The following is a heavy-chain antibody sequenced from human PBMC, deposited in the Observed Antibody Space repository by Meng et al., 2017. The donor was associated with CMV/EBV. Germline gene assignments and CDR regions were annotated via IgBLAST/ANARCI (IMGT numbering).Heavy chain of an antibody. CDR2: MNPNSGNT. CDR3: ARTRIEVEPDGTKIKYYNYGMDV. J-gene: IGHJ6*02. CDR1: GGTFSSYA. V-gene: IGHV1-8*02. D-gene: IGHD2-15*01. Sequence: ASVKVSCKASGGTFSSYAISWVRQAPGQGLEWMGWMNPNSGNTGYAQKFQGRVTMTRVTSISTAYMELSSLTSDDTAVYYCARTRIEVEPDGTKIKYYNYGMDVWGQGTTVTVSS.